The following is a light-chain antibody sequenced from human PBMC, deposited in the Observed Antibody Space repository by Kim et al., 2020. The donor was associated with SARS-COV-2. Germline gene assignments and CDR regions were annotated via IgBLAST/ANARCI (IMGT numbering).Light chain of an antibody. J-gene: IGLJ2*01. Sequence: SYELTQPTSVSVAPGKTARISCGGDNVGSKSVQWYQKRPGQAPVVVVYDDTDRPSGIPERFSGSNSGNTATLTISRVEAGDEADYYCQVWDSNSDHVVFGGGTQLTVL. V-gene: IGLV3-21*03. CDR3: QVWDSNSDHVV. CDR2: DDT. CDR1: NVGSKS.